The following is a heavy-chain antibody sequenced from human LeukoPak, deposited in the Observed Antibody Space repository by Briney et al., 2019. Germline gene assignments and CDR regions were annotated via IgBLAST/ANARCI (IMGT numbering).Heavy chain of an antibody. Sequence: GGSLRLSCAASGFTFSSYAMNWVRQAPGKGLEWVSAISSSGISTYYADSVKGRFTISRDNSKNTLYLQMNSLRAEDTAVYYCAKDRGFGVFFQYYFDYWGQGTLVTVSS. CDR1: GFTFSSYA. V-gene: IGHV3-23*01. CDR2: ISSSGIST. J-gene: IGHJ4*02. CDR3: AKDRGFGVFFQYYFDY. D-gene: IGHD3-10*01.